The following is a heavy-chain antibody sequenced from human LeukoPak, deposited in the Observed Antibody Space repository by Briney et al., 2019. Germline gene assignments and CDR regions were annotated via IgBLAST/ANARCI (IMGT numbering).Heavy chain of an antibody. D-gene: IGHD7-27*01. CDR3: SRLNSLGDI. CDR2: IYPGDSNT. V-gene: IGHV5-51*01. Sequence: LGESLKISCKGSGYSFTSYWIGWVRQMPGKGLEWMGIIYPGDSNTTYSPSFQGQVSISADKSISTAYLQWSSLKASDTAIYYCSRLNSLGDIWGQGTMVTVSS. CDR1: GYSFTSYW. J-gene: IGHJ3*02.